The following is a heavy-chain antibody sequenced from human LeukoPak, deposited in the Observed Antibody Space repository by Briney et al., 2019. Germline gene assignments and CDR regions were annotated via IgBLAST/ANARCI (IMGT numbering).Heavy chain of an antibody. Sequence: GGSLRLSCAASGFTFSDYYMSWIRQAPGKGLEWVSAISGSGGTTYNADSVKGRFTISRDNSKNTLYLQLNSLGAEDTAVYYCAKGAGNFDWSYHDYWGQGTLVTVSS. V-gene: IGHV3-23*01. D-gene: IGHD3-9*01. J-gene: IGHJ4*02. CDR2: ISGSGGTT. CDR1: GFTFSDYY. CDR3: AKGAGNFDWSYHDY.